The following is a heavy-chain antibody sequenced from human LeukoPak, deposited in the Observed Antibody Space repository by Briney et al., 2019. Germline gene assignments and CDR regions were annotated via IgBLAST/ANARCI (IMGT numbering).Heavy chain of an antibody. CDR3: ARHGPRGSGYVNDAFDI. Sequence: GESLKISCKGSGYTFNNYWIGWVRQMPGKGLEWMGIIYPGDSDTRYSPSFEGQVTISADNSVSAAYLQWSSLKASDTAMYYCARHGPRGSGYVNDAFDIWGQGTMVTVSS. CDR1: GYTFNNYW. J-gene: IGHJ3*02. D-gene: IGHD3-22*01. V-gene: IGHV5-51*01. CDR2: IYPGDSDT.